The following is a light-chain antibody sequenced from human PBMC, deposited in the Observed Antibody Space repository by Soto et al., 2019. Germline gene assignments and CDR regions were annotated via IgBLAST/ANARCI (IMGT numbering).Light chain of an antibody. J-gene: IGKJ1*01. CDR2: LGS. CDR1: QSLLHSNGYNY. CDR3: MQALQTRT. Sequence: IVMTQSPLSLPVTPGEPASISCRSSQSLLHSNGYNYLDWYLQKPGQSSQLLIYLGSNRASGVPDRFSGSGSGTDFTLRISRVEAEDVGVYYCMQALQTRTFGQGTKVDIK. V-gene: IGKV2-28*01.